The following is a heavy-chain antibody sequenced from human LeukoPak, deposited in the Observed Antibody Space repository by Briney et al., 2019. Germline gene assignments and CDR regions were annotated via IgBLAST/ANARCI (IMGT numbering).Heavy chain of an antibody. Sequence: ASVKVSCKASRYTFTGYYIHWVRQAPGQGLEWMGWINPNSGGTNYAQKFQGRVTMTRDTSISTAYMELSRLRSDDTAVYYCARGYSMHYDSSGYYDWGQGTLVTVSS. CDR3: ARGYSMHYDSSGYYD. V-gene: IGHV1-2*02. CDR1: RYTFTGYY. D-gene: IGHD3-22*01. J-gene: IGHJ4*02. CDR2: INPNSGGT.